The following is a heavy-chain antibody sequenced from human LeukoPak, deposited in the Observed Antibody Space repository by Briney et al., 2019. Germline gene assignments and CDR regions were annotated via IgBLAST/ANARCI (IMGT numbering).Heavy chain of an antibody. CDR1: GGSISNYY. V-gene: IGHV4-4*07. Sequence: SETLSLTCTVSGGSISNYYWSWIRQPAGRGLEWIGRIYTSGSTDYNPSLNSRVTMSVDTSKNQLSLKVTSVTAADTAVYYCAGCLLVGATNWFDPWGQGTLVTVSS. D-gene: IGHD1-26*01. CDR2: IYTSGST. CDR3: AGCLLVGATNWFDP. J-gene: IGHJ5*02.